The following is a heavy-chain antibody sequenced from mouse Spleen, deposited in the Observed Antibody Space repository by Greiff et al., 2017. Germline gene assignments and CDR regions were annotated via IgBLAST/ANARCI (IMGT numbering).Heavy chain of an antibody. D-gene: IGHD2-1*01. CDR2: ISSGGGNT. CDR1: GFTFSSYT. Sequence: EVKVVESGGGLVKPGGSLKLSCAASGFTFSSYTMSWVRQTPAKRLEWVATISSGGGNTYYPDSVKGRFTISRDNPKNTLFLQMTSLRSEDTAMYYCARSRGNYGWFAYWGQGTLVTVSA. J-gene: IGHJ3*01. V-gene: IGHV5-9*04. CDR3: ARSRGNYGWFAY.